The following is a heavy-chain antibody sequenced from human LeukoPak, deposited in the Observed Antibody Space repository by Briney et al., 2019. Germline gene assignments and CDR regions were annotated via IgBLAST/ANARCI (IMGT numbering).Heavy chain of an antibody. D-gene: IGHD3-16*01. CDR3: ARDLGELPYYYYYMDV. V-gene: IGHV1-46*01. CDR1: GYTFTGYY. Sequence: ASVKVSCKTSGYTFTGYYMHWVRQAPGRGLEWMGIINPSGGSTSYAQKFQGRVTMTRDTSTSTVYMELSSLRSEDTAVYYCARDLGELPYYYYYMDVWGKGTTVTISS. CDR2: INPSGGST. J-gene: IGHJ6*03.